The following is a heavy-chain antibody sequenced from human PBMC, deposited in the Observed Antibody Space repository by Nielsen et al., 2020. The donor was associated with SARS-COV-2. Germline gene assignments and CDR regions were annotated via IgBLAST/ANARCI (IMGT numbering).Heavy chain of an antibody. CDR1: GYTFTSYG. J-gene: IGHJ6*02. D-gene: IGHD3-10*01. CDR3: AREQLRATGMDV. Sequence: ASVKVSCKASGYTFTSYGISWVRQAPGQGLEWMGWISAYNGNTNYAQKFQGRVTMTRDTSISTAYMELSRLRSDDTVVYYCAREQLRATGMDVWGQGTTVTVSS. V-gene: IGHV1-18*01. CDR2: ISAYNGNT.